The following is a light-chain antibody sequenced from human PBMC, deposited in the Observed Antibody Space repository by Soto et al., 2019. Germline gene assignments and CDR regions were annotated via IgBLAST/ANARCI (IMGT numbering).Light chain of an antibody. CDR2: GNS. Sequence: QSALTQPPSVSGAPGQRVTISCTGSSSNIGAGYDVHWYHQLPGTAPKLLIYGNSNRPSGVPDRFSGSKSGTSASLATTGLQAEDEADYYCQSYDSSLSGYVFGTGTKVTVL. J-gene: IGLJ1*01. CDR1: SSNIGAGYD. V-gene: IGLV1-40*01. CDR3: QSYDSSLSGYV.